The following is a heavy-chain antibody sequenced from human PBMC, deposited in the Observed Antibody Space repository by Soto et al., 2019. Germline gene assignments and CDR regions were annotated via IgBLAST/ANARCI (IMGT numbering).Heavy chain of an antibody. J-gene: IGHJ4*02. CDR1: GGSISSGGYS. V-gene: IGHV4-30-2*01. CDR3: ASGSHVPHY. CDR2: ISHSGST. D-gene: IGHD6-6*01. Sequence: QLQLQESGSGLVKPSQTLSLTCAVSGGSISSGGYSWSWIRQPPGKGLEWIGYISHSGSTYYNPSLKSRLTISVDRSKYQFSLKLSSMTAADTAVYYCASGSHVPHYRGQGTLVTVSS.